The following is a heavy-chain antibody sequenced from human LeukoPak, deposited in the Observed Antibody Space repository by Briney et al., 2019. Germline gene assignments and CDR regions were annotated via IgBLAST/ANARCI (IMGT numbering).Heavy chain of an antibody. Sequence: PSETLSLTCAVSGGSFSGYYWSWIRQPPGKGLEWVGEVNHSGRGAFYYSQNTNYNPSLESRVTISVDTSKNQFLLKVTSVNAADTAVYYWARSLRSGGSCCMDVWGKGTPVTVSS. CDR2: VNHSGRGAFYYSQNT. V-gene: IGHV4-34*01. CDR3: ARSLRSGGSCCMDV. D-gene: IGHD2-15*01. J-gene: IGHJ6*04. CDR1: GGSFSGYY.